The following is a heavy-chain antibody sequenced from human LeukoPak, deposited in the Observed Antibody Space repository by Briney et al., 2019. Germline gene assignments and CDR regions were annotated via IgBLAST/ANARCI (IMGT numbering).Heavy chain of an antibody. J-gene: IGHJ4*02. Sequence: GGSLRLSCATSGSTFSNYGMYWVRQAPGKGLEWVALIWYDGSKKYYADSVKGRFTISRDKSKNTLYLQMNSLTAEDTAVYYCARDVGNYDSGTSYFDYWGQGTLVTVSS. V-gene: IGHV3-33*07. CDR1: GSTFSNYG. CDR2: IWYDGSKK. CDR3: ARDVGNYDSGTSYFDY. D-gene: IGHD3-10*01.